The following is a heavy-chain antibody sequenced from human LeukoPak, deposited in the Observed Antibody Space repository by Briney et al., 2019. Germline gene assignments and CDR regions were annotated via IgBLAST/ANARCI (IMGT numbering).Heavy chain of an antibody. CDR1: GFAFSSSA. J-gene: IGHJ4*02. D-gene: IGHD2-8*01. CDR3: AKELRVAGRTKGSDY. V-gene: IGHV3-23*01. CDR2: ISDSGDST. Sequence: GGSLRLSCAASGFAFSSSAMSWVRQAPGKGLEWVSAISDSGDSTYYADSVKGRFTISRDNSKNTLYLQLNSLRAEDTAVYCCAKELRVAGRTKGSDYWGQGTLVTVSS.